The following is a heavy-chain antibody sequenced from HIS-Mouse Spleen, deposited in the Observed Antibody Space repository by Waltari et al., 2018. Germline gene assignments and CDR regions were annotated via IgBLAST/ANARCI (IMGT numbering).Heavy chain of an antibody. CDR1: GGSISSSSYY. V-gene: IGHV4-39*07. CDR2: ISYSGST. J-gene: IGHJ2*01. D-gene: IGHD6-13*01. CDR3: AREIPYSSSWYDWYFDL. Sequence: QLQLQESGPGLVKPSETLSLTCTVSGGSISSSSYYWGWIRHPPGKGLEWIGGISYSGSTYYNPPLKSPVTISVDTSKNQFSLKLSSVTAADTAVYYCAREIPYSSSWYDWYFDLWGRGTLVTVSS.